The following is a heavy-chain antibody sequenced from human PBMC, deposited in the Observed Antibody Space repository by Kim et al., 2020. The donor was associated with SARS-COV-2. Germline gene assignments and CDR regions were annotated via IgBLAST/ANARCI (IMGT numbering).Heavy chain of an antibody. V-gene: IGHV1-69*13. D-gene: IGHD3-22*01. CDR3: ARALISYYYDSSGYYYFLDY. J-gene: IGHJ4*02. CDR2: IIPIFGTA. Sequence: SVKVSCKASGGTFSSYAISWVRQAPGQGLEWMGGIIPIFGTANYAQKFQGRVTITADESTSTAYMELSSLRSEDTAVYYCARALISYYYDSSGYYYFLDYWGQGTLVTVSS. CDR1: GGTFSSYA.